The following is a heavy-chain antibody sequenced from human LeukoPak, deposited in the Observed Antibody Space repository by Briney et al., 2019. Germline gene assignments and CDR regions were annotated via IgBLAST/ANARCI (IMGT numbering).Heavy chain of an antibody. D-gene: IGHD3-10*01. CDR3: AKDGPYYGAGAMYYFDY. CDR1: GFSFSSYG. CDR2: IRYDGVTK. Sequence: PGGSLRLSCAASGFSFSSYGMHWVRQAPGKGLEWVGFIRYDGVTKYYSDSVRGRFTISRDNSKNTLDVQMSSLRPEDTAVYYCAKDGPYYGAGAMYYFDYWGQGTPVTVSS. J-gene: IGHJ4*02. V-gene: IGHV3-30*02.